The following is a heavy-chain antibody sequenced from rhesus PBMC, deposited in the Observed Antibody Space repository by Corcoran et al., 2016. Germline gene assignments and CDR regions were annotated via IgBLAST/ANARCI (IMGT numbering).Heavy chain of an antibody. J-gene: IGHJ4*01. CDR3: ARGGAGLEASAGDY. V-gene: IGHV2S1*01. Sequence: QVTLKESGPAVVKPTQTLTLTCPFSGFSLSTSGMGVGWIRQPPGKALEWLTSIYGDVNKYQRKPRKSRLSISKDTSKNQVVLTMTNMDPVDTATYYCARGGAGLEASAGDYWGQGVLVTVSS. D-gene: IGHD2-39*01. CDR1: GFSLSTSGMG. CDR2: IYGDVNK.